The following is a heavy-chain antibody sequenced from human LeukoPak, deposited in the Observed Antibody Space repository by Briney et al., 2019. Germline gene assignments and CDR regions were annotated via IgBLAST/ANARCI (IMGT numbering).Heavy chain of an antibody. V-gene: IGHV4-4*07. CDR2: IYSSGST. Sequence: SETLSLTCTVSGGSINSYYWSWIRKPAGKGLEWIGHIYSSGSTSYKPSRKSRVTVSVDTSKNQFSLMVSSVTAADTAIYYCERGRAYYDSTGYFIWGQGTMITVSS. J-gene: IGHJ3*02. D-gene: IGHD3-22*01. CDR3: ERGRAYYDSTGYFI. CDR1: GGSINSYY.